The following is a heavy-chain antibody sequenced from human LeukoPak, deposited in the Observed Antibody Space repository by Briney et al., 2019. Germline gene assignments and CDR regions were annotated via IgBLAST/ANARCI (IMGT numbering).Heavy chain of an antibody. CDR3: ARDGPILYHDY. CDR1: GFTFSSYW. Sequence: GGSLRLSCAASGFTFSSYWMSWVRQAPGKGLEWVANIKQDGSEKYYEDSVKGRFTISRDNAKNSLYLQMNSLRAEDTAVYYCARDGPILYHDYWGQGTLVTVSS. CDR2: IKQDGSEK. J-gene: IGHJ4*02. V-gene: IGHV3-7*01. D-gene: IGHD2-2*02.